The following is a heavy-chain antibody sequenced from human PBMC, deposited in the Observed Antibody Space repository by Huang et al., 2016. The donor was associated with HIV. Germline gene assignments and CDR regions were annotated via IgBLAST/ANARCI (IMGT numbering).Heavy chain of an antibody. V-gene: IGHV1-69*13. CDR1: GGTVSSFS. D-gene: IGHD5-18*01. J-gene: IGHJ4*02. CDR2: VIPVHETT. Sequence: QVQLVQSGAGMKKSGSSVKVSCKASGGTVSSFSFTWVRQAPGNGLEWREVVIPVHETTDLAQKFRGRSTRTADESTKTAFMELSGLTAKDTAVYYCARGVGNSNRGFDIWGQGTLVTVS. CDR3: ARGVGNSNRGFDI.